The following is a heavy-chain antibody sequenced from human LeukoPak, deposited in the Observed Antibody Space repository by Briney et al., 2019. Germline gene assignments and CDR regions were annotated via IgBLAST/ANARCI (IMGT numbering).Heavy chain of an antibody. Sequence: PSETLSLTCAVYGGSFSGYYWSWIRPPPGKGLEWIGEINHSGSTNYNPSLKSRVTISVDTSKNQFSLKLSSVTAADTAVYYCARGGDIVVVVAATHRFDPWGQGTLVTVSS. CDR2: INHSGST. J-gene: IGHJ5*02. D-gene: IGHD2-15*01. V-gene: IGHV4-34*01. CDR1: GGSFSGYY. CDR3: ARGGDIVVVVAATHRFDP.